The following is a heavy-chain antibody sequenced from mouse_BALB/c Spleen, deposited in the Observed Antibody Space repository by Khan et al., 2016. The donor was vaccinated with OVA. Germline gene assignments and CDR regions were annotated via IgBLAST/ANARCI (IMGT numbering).Heavy chain of an antibody. CDR1: GYSFTTYY. CDR2: IDPFSGDT. D-gene: IGHD2-2*01. V-gene: IGHV1S135*01. J-gene: IGHJ3*01. CDR3: TRHGYVAWFTY. Sequence: EVKVVESGPELMKPGASGKISCKASGYSFTTYYIHWVKQSHGKSLEWIGYIDPFSGDTTYNQKFKGMATLTVDKPSSTAYIHLSNLKSAASSVYYCTRHGYVAWFTYWGQGTLVTVSA.